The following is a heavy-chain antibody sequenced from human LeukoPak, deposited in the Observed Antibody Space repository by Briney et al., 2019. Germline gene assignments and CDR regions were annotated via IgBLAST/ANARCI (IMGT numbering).Heavy chain of an antibody. Sequence: GASLRLSCAASGFTFSSYAMSWVRQAPGKGLEYVSAISSNGGSTYYADSVKGRFTISRDNSKNTLYLQMSSLRADDTAVYYCVRRLPTTPHYYFDYWGQGTLVTVSS. CDR1: GFTFSSYA. D-gene: IGHD2-21*02. CDR3: VRRLPTTPHYYFDY. J-gene: IGHJ4*02. V-gene: IGHV3-64D*06. CDR2: ISSNGGST.